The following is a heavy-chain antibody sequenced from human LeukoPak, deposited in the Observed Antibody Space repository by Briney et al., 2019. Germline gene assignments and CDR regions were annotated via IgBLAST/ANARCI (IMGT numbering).Heavy chain of an antibody. J-gene: IGHJ4*02. V-gene: IGHV1-69*05. CDR3: ARSYCSGGSCYYFDY. CDR1: GGTFSSYA. Sequence: ASVKVSCKASGGTFSSYAISWVRQAPGQGLEWMGGIVPIFGTANYAQKLQGRVTMTTDTSTSTAYMELRSLRSDDTAVYYCARSYCSGGSCYYFDYWGQGTLVTVSS. CDR2: IVPIFGTA. D-gene: IGHD2-15*01.